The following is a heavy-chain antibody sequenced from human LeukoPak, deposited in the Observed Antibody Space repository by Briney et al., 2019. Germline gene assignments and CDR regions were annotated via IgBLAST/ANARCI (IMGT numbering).Heavy chain of an antibody. V-gene: IGHV3-33*01. D-gene: IGHD3-10*01. CDR3: ARDRYYYGSGSFSFGPRHYGMDV. Sequence: GGSLRLSCAASGFTFSSYGMHWVRQAPGKGLEWVAVIWYDGSNKYYADSVKGRFTISRDNSKNTLYLQMNSLRAEDTAVYYCARDRYYYGSGSFSFGPRHYGMDVWGQGTTVTVSS. J-gene: IGHJ6*02. CDR1: GFTFSSYG. CDR2: IWYDGSNK.